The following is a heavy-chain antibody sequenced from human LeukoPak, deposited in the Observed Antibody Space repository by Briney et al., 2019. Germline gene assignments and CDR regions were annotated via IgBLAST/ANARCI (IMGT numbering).Heavy chain of an antibody. J-gene: IGHJ4*02. CDR1: GFTFSGFS. D-gene: IGHD3-10*01. CDR2: IKQDGSER. Sequence: GGSLRLSCAASGFTFSGFSMSWVRQSPTKGLEWVANIKQDGSERYYVDSVKGRFTISRDNAKNSLSLQMNNLRVEDTAVYYCARAGSHWHYVYWGQGTVVTVSS. V-gene: IGHV3-7*01. CDR3: ARAGSHWHYVY.